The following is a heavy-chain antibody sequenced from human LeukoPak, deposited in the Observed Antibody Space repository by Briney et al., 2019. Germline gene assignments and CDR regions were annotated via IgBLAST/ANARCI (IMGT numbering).Heavy chain of an antibody. CDR3: AKGLAVAGHFDY. Sequence: PGGSLRLSCSASGFTFSSYAMQWVRQAPGKGLEYVSAISHNGVTTYYADSVKGRFTISRDNSKNTLYLQMSSLRAEDTAVYYCAKGLAVAGHFDYWGQGTLVTVSS. CDR1: GFTFSSYA. CDR2: ISHNGVTT. D-gene: IGHD6-19*01. V-gene: IGHV3-64*04. J-gene: IGHJ4*02.